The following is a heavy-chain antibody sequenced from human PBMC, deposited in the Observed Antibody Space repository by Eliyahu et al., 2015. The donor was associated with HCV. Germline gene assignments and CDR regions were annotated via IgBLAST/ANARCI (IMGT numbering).Heavy chain of an antibody. J-gene: IGHJ6*02. CDR1: GGSXRSHY. CDR3: ASGDFHDYGDWYYNYGMDV. D-gene: IGHD4-17*01. Sequence: QMQLQESGPGLVKSSETLSLTCIVTGGSXRSHYWSWIRQTPGKGLEWIAYIYYGGTTNYNPSFKSRATISVDTSKNLFSLKLTSVTPADTAVYYCASGDFHDYGDWYYNYGMDVWGRGATVTVPS. CDR2: IYYGGTT. V-gene: IGHV4-59*11.